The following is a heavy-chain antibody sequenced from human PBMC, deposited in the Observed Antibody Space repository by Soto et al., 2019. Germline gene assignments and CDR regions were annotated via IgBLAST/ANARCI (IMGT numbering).Heavy chain of an antibody. CDR2: ISYDGSNK. CDR3: ASRDAPNRAYYDFWSGYYFLQN. V-gene: IGHV3-30-3*01. D-gene: IGHD3-3*01. Sequence: PGGSLRLSCAASGFTFSSYAMHWVRQAPGKGLEWVAVISYDGSNKYYADSVKGRFTISRDNSKNTLYLQMNSLRAEDTAVYYCASRDAPNRAYYDFWSGYYFLQNWGQGTLVTVSS. CDR1: GFTFSSYA. J-gene: IGHJ4*02.